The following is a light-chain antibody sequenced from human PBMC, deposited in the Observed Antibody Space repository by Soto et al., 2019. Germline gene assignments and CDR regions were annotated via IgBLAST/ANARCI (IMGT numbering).Light chain of an antibody. J-gene: IGKJ5*01. CDR3: QQYSNLPPVT. CDR1: QDISNY. CDR2: GAS. Sequence: DIERTQSPMSLSASVGDRVTITCQASQDISNYLNWYQQKPGKAPKVLIYGASNLETRVPSRFSGRGSGTDFTLTISSLQPEDSATYYCQQYSNLPPVTFGQGTRLQIK. V-gene: IGKV1-33*01.